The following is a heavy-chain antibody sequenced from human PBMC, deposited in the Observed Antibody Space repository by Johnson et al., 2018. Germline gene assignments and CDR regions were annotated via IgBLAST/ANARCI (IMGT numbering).Heavy chain of an antibody. V-gene: IGHV4-61*02. D-gene: IGHD1-26*01. J-gene: IGHJ3*01. Sequence: QVQLQESGPGLVKPSQTLSLTCTVSGGSIDSGTFHYNWLRQPAGKGLEWIGRIYASGRGAYSPSLRSRVTMSVDTSKNQFSLKLDSLTAADTAMYYCARGGVPKWKLLRVDAFDFCGQGTLVTVSS. CDR3: ARGGVPKWKLLRVDAFDF. CDR2: IYASGRG. CDR1: GGSIDSGTFH.